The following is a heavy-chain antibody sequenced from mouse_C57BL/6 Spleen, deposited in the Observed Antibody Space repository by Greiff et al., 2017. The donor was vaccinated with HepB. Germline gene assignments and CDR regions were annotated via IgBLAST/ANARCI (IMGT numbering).Heavy chain of an antibody. J-gene: IGHJ2*01. CDR2: IDPANGNT. CDR1: GYTIKNSY. CDR3: DGRGFEY. Sequence: VQLQQSVAELVRPGASVKLSCTASGYTIKNSYMHWVKQRPEQGLEWIGRIDPANGNTNYAPKFQGKATITADTSSNTAYLQLSSLTSEDTAIYYCDGRGFEYWGQGATLAVSS. V-gene: IGHV14-3*01.